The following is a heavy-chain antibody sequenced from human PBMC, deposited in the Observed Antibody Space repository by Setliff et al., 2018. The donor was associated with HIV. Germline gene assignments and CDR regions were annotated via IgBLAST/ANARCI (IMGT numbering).Heavy chain of an antibody. CDR3: ARGGRVDESRGYYYPLMY. D-gene: IGHD3-22*01. CDR2: SNPSSRTT. Sequence: ASVKVSCKSSGYIFTTHYIHWVRQAPGQGIEWMGMSNPSSRTTIYAQKFRGRMTLTKDKSTTTVYMELSNLRSDDTAVYYCARGGRVDESRGYYYPLMYWGQGTLVTVSS. V-gene: IGHV1-46*01. CDR1: GYIFTTHY. J-gene: IGHJ4*02.